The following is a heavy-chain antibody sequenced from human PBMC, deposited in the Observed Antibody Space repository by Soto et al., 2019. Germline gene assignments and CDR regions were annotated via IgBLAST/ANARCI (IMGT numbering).Heavy chain of an antibody. CDR1: GFTFSSYS. V-gene: IGHV3-23*01. D-gene: IGHD3-10*01. Sequence: EVQLLESGGGLVQPGGSLRLSCAASGFTFSSYSMSWVRQAPGKGLEWVSAIAGSGGSTYYADSVKGRFTISRDNSKNPLYLQMNSLRAEDTAVYYGAKVGFGELLDAFDIWGQGTMVTVSS. J-gene: IGHJ3*02. CDR2: IAGSGGST. CDR3: AKVGFGELLDAFDI.